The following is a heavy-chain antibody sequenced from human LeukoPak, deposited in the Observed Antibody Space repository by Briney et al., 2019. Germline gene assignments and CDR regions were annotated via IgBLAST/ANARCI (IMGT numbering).Heavy chain of an antibody. D-gene: IGHD3-22*01. J-gene: IGHJ4*02. V-gene: IGHV1-2*04. CDR2: INPNSGGT. CDR1: GYTFTGYY. Sequence: GASVKVSCKASGYTFTGYYMHWVRQAPGQGLEWMGWINPNSGGTNYAQKFQGWVTITRDTSISTAYMELSRLRSDDTAVYYCARGENSIGYMGNYWGQGTLVTVSS. CDR3: ARGENSIGYMGNY.